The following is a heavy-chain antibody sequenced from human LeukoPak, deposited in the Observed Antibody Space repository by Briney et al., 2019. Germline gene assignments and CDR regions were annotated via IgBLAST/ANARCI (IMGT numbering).Heavy chain of an antibody. CDR1: GGSISSYY. Sequence: SETLSLTCTVSGGSISSYYWSWIRQPPGKGLEWIGYIYCSGSTIYNPSHKSRVTISVDTSKNQFSLKLSSVTAADTAVYYCARSDVPRSYYYYGMDVWGQGTTVTVSS. CDR3: ARSDVPRSYYYYGMDV. CDR2: IYCSGST. V-gene: IGHV4-59*01. D-gene: IGHD6-6*01. J-gene: IGHJ6*02.